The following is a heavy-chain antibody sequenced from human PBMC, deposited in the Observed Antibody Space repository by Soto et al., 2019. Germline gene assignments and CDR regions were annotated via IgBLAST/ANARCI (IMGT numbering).Heavy chain of an antibody. V-gene: IGHV1-69*13. J-gene: IGHJ5*02. CDR3: ASSPATESWFDP. CDR2: IIPIFGTA. Sequence: SVKVSCKASGGTFSSYAISWVRQAPGQGLEWMGGIIPIFGTANYAQKFQGRVTITADESTSTAYMELSSLRSEDTAVYYCASSPATESWFDPWGRGTLVTVSS. CDR1: GGTFSSYA.